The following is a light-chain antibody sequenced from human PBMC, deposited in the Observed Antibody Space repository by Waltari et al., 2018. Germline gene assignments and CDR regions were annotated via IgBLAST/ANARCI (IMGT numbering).Light chain of an antibody. J-gene: IGKJ2*01. Sequence: DIVMTQSPLSLPVTPGEPASISCRSSQSLLYSNGYNYLVWYLQKPGQSPQLLIYLASHRASGVPDRFSGSGSGTDFTLKISRVEAEDVGIYYCMQRLEFPYTFGQGT. CDR1: QSLLYSNGYNY. CDR3: MQRLEFPYT. V-gene: IGKV2-28*01. CDR2: LAS.